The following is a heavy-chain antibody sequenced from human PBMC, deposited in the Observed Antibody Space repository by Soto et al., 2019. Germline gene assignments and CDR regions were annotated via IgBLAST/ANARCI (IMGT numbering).Heavy chain of an antibody. D-gene: IGHD6-6*01. CDR3: ARATSSIAARPSSYYYYYYMDV. V-gene: IGHV3-48*01. CDR1: GFTFSSYS. CDR2: ISSSSSTI. J-gene: IGHJ6*03. Sequence: GGSLRLSCAASGFTFSSYSMNWVRQAPGKGLEWVSYISSSSSTIYYADSVKGRFTISRDNAKNSLYLQMNSLRAEDTAVYYCARATSSIAARPSSYYYYYYMDVWGKGTTVTVSS.